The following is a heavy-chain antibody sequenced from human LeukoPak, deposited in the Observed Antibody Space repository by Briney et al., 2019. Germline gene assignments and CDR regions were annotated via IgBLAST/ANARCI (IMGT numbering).Heavy chain of an antibody. V-gene: IGHV3-74*01. D-gene: IGHD3-10*01. CDR2: INGDGSGT. CDR3: AVPRIGNYYGMDV. J-gene: IGHJ6*02. Sequence: PGRSLRLPCAASGFTFSSNWMHWVRHAPGKGLVWVSRINGDGSGTIYADSVKGRFTISRDNAKNTLYLQMNSLRAEDTAVYYCAVPRIGNYYGMDVWGQGTTVTVSS. CDR1: GFTFSSNW.